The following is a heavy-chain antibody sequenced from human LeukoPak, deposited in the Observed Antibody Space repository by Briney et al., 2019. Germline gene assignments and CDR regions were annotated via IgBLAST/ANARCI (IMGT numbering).Heavy chain of an antibody. D-gene: IGHD4-17*01. CDR3: ARDLVTVTKGFDI. Sequence: SETLSLTCTVSGGSIGSGDYYWSWIRQPPGKGLEWIAYMYYSGSTYYNPSLKSRVTMSADTSKNQLSLKLSSVTAADTAVYYCARDLVTVTKGFDIWGLGTMVSVSS. V-gene: IGHV4-30-4*01. J-gene: IGHJ3*02. CDR1: GGSIGSGDYY. CDR2: MYYSGST.